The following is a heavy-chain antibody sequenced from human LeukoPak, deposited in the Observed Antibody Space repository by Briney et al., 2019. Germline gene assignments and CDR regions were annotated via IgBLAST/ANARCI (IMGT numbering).Heavy chain of an antibody. CDR2: IIPIFGTA. D-gene: IGHD3-22*01. Sequence: ASVKVSCKASGGTFSSYAISWVRQAPGQGLEWMGGIIPIFGTANYAQKFQGRVTITADESTSTAYMELSSLRSEDTAVYYCASLGDYYDSSGYYYIPNWGQGTLVTVSS. J-gene: IGHJ4*02. V-gene: IGHV1-69*13. CDR3: ASLGDYYDSSGYYYIPN. CDR1: GGTFSSYA.